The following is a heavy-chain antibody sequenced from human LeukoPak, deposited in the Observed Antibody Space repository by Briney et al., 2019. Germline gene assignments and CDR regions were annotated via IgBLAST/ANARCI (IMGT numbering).Heavy chain of an antibody. J-gene: IGHJ4*02. D-gene: IGHD5-18*01. CDR3: ARSGYTISAYHSDF. V-gene: IGHV4-4*07. Sequence: SETLSLTCDVSGVSIQSYWWSWVRKPAGKGLEWIGRIYTTGRTNYSPSFQSRVTMSIGVSSNQFSLTLRSVTAADTAVYYCARSGYTISAYHSDFWGQGAPVTVSS. CDR1: GVSIQSYW. CDR2: IYTTGRT.